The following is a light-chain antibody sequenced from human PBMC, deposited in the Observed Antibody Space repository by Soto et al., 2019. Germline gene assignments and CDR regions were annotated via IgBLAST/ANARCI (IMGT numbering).Light chain of an antibody. CDR1: QSISSW. J-gene: IGKJ1*01. Sequence: DLQMTQSPSTLSASVGDRVTITCRASQSISSWLAWYQHKPGKAPKLLIYKASTLESGVPSRFSGSGSETEFTLTISSLQPDDSATYYCQPYNSYSRTFGQGTKVEIK. CDR3: QPYNSYSRT. CDR2: KAS. V-gene: IGKV1-5*03.